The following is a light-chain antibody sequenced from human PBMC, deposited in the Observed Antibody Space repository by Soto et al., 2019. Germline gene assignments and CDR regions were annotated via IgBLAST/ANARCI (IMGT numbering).Light chain of an antibody. Sequence: IVNTQSPAPPSVSPGERTTLSFRASQTVSRNLAWYQQRPGQAPRLLIYDISNRAAGVPARFSGSGSETEFTLTIRSLQSEDFAVYXXXXYNNWPSFGQGTRREI. CDR1: QTVSRN. CDR2: DIS. CDR3: XXYNNWPS. V-gene: IGKV3-15*01. J-gene: IGKJ5*01.